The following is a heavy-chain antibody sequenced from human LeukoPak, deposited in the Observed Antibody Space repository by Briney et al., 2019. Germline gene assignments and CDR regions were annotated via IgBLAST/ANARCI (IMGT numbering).Heavy chain of an antibody. CDR2: ISHDGSNK. D-gene: IGHD6-13*01. CDR3: AKDYSSSWPVNYYYYYGMDV. V-gene: IGHV3-30*18. Sequence: PGRSLRLSCAASGFTFSSYGMHWVRQAPGKGLEWVAVISHDGSNKQYADSVEGRFTVSRDNSKNTVDLQMNSLRGEDTAVYYCAKDYSSSWPVNYYYYYGMDVWGQGTTVTVSS. J-gene: IGHJ6*02. CDR1: GFTFSSYG.